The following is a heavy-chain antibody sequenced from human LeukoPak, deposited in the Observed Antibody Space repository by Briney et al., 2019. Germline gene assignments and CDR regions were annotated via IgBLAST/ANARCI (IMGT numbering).Heavy chain of an antibody. CDR3: ANPYSSSPHIFDY. J-gene: IGHJ4*02. CDR1: GFTFSSYA. Sequence: PGGSLRLSCAASGFTFSSYAMSWVRQAPGKGLGWVSAISGSGGSTYYADSVKGRFTISRDNSKNTLYLQMNSLRAEDTAAYYCANPYSSSPHIFDYWGQGTLVTVSS. CDR2: ISGSGGST. D-gene: IGHD6-6*01. V-gene: IGHV3-23*01.